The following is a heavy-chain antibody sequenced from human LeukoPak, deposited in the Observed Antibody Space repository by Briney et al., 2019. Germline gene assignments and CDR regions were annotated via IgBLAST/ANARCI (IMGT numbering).Heavy chain of an antibody. Sequence: ASVNVSCTASGYTFTGYYMHWVRQAPGQGLEWMGWSSTFNGNRYYPPKLQDRVTMTTDTSTTTAYMELRSLTSDDTAVYYCARDLEGYGDSPDIWGQGTLVTVSS. CDR3: ARDLEGYGDSPDI. CDR2: SSTFNGNR. J-gene: IGHJ3*02. V-gene: IGHV1-18*04. CDR1: GYTFTGYY. D-gene: IGHD4-17*01.